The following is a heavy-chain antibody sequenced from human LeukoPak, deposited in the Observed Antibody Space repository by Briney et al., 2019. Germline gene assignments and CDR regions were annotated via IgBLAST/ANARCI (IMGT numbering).Heavy chain of an antibody. D-gene: IGHD3-22*01. Sequence: SETLSLTCTVSGGSISSYYWSWIRQPPGKGLEWIGYIYTSGSTNYTPSLKSRVTISVDTSKNQFSLKLSSVTAADTAVYYCARTVVIDYYYYMDVWGKGTTVTVSS. CDR2: IYTSGST. CDR3: ARTVVIDYYYYMDV. V-gene: IGHV4-4*09. J-gene: IGHJ6*03. CDR1: GGSISSYY.